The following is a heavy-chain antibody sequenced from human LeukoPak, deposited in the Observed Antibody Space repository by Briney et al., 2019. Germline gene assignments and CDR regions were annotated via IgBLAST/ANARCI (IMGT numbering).Heavy chain of an antibody. V-gene: IGHV3-48*03. CDR2: ISSSSSTI. CDR1: GFTFSSYE. CDR3: ARNGMDV. J-gene: IGHJ6*02. Sequence: PGGSLRLSCAASGFTFSSYEMNWVRQAPGKGLEWVSYISSSSSTIYYADSVKGRFTISRDNAKNSLYLQMNSLRAEDTAVYYCARNGMDVWGQGTTVTVSS.